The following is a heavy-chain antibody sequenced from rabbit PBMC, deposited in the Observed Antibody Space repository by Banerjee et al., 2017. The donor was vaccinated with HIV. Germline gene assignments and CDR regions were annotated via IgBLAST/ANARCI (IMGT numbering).Heavy chain of an antibody. V-gene: IGHV1S45*01. Sequence: QEQLEESGGDLVKPEGSLTLTCTASGFSFSSSYWICWVRQAPGKGLEWIACIDTNSRDSTYYASWAKGRFTISKTSSTTVTLQMTSLTAADTATYFCARDAGSIYYGLDLWGQGTLVTVS. CDR3: ARDAGSIYYGLDL. J-gene: IGHJ4*01. CDR1: GFSFSSSYW. CDR2: IDTNSRDST. D-gene: IGHD8-1*01.